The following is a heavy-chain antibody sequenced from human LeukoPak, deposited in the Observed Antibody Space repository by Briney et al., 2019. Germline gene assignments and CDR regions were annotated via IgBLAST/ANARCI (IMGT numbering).Heavy chain of an antibody. D-gene: IGHD3-10*01. V-gene: IGHV3-30*02. CDR1: GFTFSSYG. CDR2: IRYDGSNK. CDR3: AKPLWFGELLAPENWFDP. J-gene: IGHJ5*02. Sequence: VQPGGSLRLSCAASGFTFSSYGMHWVRQAPGKGLEWVAFIRYDGSNKYYADSVKGRFTNSRDNSKDTLYLQMNSLRAEDTAVYYCAKPLWFGELLAPENWFDPWGQGTLVTVSS.